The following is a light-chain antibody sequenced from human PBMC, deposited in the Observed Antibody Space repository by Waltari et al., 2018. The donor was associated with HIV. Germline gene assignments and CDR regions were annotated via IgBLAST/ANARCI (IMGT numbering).Light chain of an antibody. CDR3: QQYNNWPPAYT. Sequence: EIMMTQSPATLSVSPGDTATLSCRASQSVSTNLAWYQQKPGQAPRLLFSDASTMATGVPARFSGGGSETEFTLTITSLQSEDFAVYYCQQYNNWPPAYTFGQGTKLEIK. CDR1: QSVSTN. J-gene: IGKJ2*01. CDR2: DAS. V-gene: IGKV3-15*01.